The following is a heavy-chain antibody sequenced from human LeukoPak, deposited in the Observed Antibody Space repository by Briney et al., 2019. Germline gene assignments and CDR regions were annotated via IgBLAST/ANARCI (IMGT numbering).Heavy chain of an antibody. V-gene: IGHV3-21*01. J-gene: IGHJ6*02. CDR1: GFTFSSYS. CDR3: ARDRTVTTSIPCGMDV. CDR2: ISSSSSYI. D-gene: IGHD4-17*01. Sequence: KPGGSQRLSCAASGFTFSSYSMNWVRQAPGKGLEWVSSISSSSSYIYYADSVKGRFTISRDNAKNSLYLQMNSLRAEDTAVYYCARDRTVTTSIPCGMDVWGQGTTVTVSS.